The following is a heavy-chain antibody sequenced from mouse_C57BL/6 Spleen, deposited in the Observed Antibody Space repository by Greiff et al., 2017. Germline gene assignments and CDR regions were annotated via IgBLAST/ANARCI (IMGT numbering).Heavy chain of an antibody. CDR1: GYTFTSYW. J-gene: IGHJ2*01. V-gene: IGHV1-55*01. CDR3: ARLVTTVVAKDY. CDR2: IYPGSGST. Sequence: VQLQQPGAELVKPGASVKMSCKASGYTFTSYWITWVKQRPGQGLEWIGDIYPGSGSTNYNEKFKSKATLTVDTSSSTAYMQLSSLTSEDAAVYYCARLVTTVVAKDYWGQGTTLTVSS. D-gene: IGHD1-1*01.